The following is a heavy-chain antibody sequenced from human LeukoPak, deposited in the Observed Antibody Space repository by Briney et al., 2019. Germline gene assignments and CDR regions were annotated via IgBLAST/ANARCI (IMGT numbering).Heavy chain of an antibody. D-gene: IGHD3-9*01. CDR2: INPSGDST. CDR3: ARDFLTGAGTFDY. J-gene: IGHJ4*02. V-gene: IGHV1-46*01. Sequence: ASVRVSCKASEYIFTTDYIHWVRQAPGQGLEWMGTINPSGDSTTYAQNFQGRVTMTRDTSTSTVYMELSSLTSEDTAVYYCARDFLTGAGTFDYWGQGTLVTVSS. CDR1: EYIFTTDY.